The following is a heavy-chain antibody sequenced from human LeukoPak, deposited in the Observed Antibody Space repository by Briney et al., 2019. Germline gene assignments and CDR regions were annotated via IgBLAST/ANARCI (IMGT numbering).Heavy chain of an antibody. D-gene: IGHD3-22*01. J-gene: IGHJ4*02. CDR1: GLTFTNYA. Sequence: PGGSLRLSCAASGLTFTNYAMSWVRQAPGKGLGWVSAISDSGGSTYYADSVKGRFSISRDNSKNTLYLQMISLRAEDTAVYYCANYASSTSYHYFDYWGQGTVVTVSS. CDR2: ISDSGGST. V-gene: IGHV3-23*01. CDR3: ANYASSTSYHYFDY.